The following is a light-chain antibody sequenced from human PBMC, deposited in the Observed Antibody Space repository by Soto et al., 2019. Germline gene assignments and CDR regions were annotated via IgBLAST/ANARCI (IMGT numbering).Light chain of an antibody. Sequence: QSTQSPSSLSASLGDVVTITVLASQCIRTDLGWYQQKPGKAPTLLISATSTLQSGVPSRFSGSASGTEFSLIISGLQPEDFATYYCLQYNHYPPTFGQGTKVDI. CDR3: LQYNHYPPT. CDR1: QCIRTD. V-gene: IGKV1-17*01. CDR2: ATS. J-gene: IGKJ1*01.